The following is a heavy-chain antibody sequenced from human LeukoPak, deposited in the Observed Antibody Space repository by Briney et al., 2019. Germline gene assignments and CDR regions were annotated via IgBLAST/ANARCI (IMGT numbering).Heavy chain of an antibody. CDR1: GYTFTSYG. CDR3: ARVPGYSSGWYPIDY. D-gene: IGHD6-19*01. CDR2: ISAYNGNT. Sequence: ASVTVSCKASGYTFTSYGISWVRQAPGQGLECVGWISAYNGNTNYAQKFQGRVTMTTDTSTSTAYMELRSLRSDDTAVYYRARVPGYSSGWYPIDYWGQGTLVTVSS. J-gene: IGHJ4*02. V-gene: IGHV1-18*01.